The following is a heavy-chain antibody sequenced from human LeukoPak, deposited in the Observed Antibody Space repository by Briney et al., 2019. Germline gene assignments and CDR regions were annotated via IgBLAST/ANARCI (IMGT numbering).Heavy chain of an antibody. Sequence: SETLSLTCAVYGGSFSGYYWSWIRQPPGKGLEWIGEINHSGSTNYNPSLKSRVTISVDTSKNQFSLKLSSVTAADTAVYYCARDFQDLPFDYWGQGTLVTVSS. CDR3: ARDFQDLPFDY. CDR1: GGSFSGYY. D-gene: IGHD5/OR15-5a*01. V-gene: IGHV4-34*01. CDR2: INHSGST. J-gene: IGHJ4*02.